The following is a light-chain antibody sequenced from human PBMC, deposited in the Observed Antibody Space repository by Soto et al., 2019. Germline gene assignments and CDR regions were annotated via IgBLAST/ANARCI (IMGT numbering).Light chain of an antibody. Sequence: QSVLTQPPSLSGAPGQRVIISCTGSSSNIGAGYDVHWYQQLPGAAPQLLIFDNNYRPSGVPDRFSGSKSGTSASLAISGLQSADEGDYFCASWDDTLHGPLFGGGTKVTVL. CDR3: ASWDDTLHGPL. J-gene: IGLJ2*01. V-gene: IGLV1-40*01. CDR1: SSNIGAGYD. CDR2: DNN.